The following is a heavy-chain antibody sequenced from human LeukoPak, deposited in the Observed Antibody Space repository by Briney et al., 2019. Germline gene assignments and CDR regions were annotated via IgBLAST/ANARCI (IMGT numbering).Heavy chain of an antibody. CDR2: IYSGGST. CDR3: ARGRELPYFDY. V-gene: IGHV3-66*02. J-gene: IGHJ4*02. Sequence: GGSLRLSCAASGFTVSSNYMSWVRQAPGKRLEWVSVIYSGGSTYYADSVKGRFTISRDNSKNTLYLQMNSLRAEDTAVYYCARGRELPYFDYWGQGTLVTVSS. CDR1: GFTVSSNY. D-gene: IGHD1-26*01.